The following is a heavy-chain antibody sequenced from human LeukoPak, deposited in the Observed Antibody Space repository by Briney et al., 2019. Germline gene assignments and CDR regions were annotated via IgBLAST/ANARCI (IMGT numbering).Heavy chain of an antibody. D-gene: IGHD6-13*01. Sequence: SETLSLTCTVSGGSISSYYWSWIRQPPGKGLEWIGYIYYTGSTNYNPSLKSRVTMSVDTSKNQFSLKLSSVTAADTAVYYCARLRETAAASSRLYYFDYWGQGTLVTVSS. CDR1: GGSISSYY. J-gene: IGHJ4*02. CDR3: ARLRETAAASSRLYYFDY. V-gene: IGHV4-59*12. CDR2: IYYTGST.